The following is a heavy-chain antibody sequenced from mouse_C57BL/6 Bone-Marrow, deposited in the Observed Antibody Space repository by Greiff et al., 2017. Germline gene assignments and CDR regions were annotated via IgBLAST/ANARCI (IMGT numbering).Heavy chain of an antibody. CDR3: ARSSITAQASYAMDY. V-gene: IGHV1-55*01. CDR1: GYTFTSYW. Sequence: VQLQQPGAELVKPGASVKMSCKASGYTFTSYWITWVKQRPGQGLEWIGDIYPGSGSTTYNEKFKSKATLTVDTSSSTAYMQLSSLTSEDSAVYYCARSSITAQASYAMDYWGQGTSVTVSS. CDR2: IYPGSGST. D-gene: IGHD3-2*02. J-gene: IGHJ4*01.